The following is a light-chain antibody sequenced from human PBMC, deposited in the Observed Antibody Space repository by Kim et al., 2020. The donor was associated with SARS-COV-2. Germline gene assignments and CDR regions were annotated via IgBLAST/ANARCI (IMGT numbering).Light chain of an antibody. CDR3: QSYDSSQSGVV. V-gene: IGLV1-40*01. CDR2: GNS. J-gene: IGLJ2*01. CDR1: STNSGAGYY. Sequence: QRVTISSSWSSTNSGAGYYVHGHQHLQGPATNLLIFGNSNRPPGFPDRFSGSKSATSASLAITGLQAEDEADYYCQSYDSSQSGVVFGGGTQLTVL.